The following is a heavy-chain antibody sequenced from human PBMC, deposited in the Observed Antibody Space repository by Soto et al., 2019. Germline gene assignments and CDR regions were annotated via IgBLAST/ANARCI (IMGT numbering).Heavy chain of an antibody. CDR2: ISGYNGNT. CDR1: GYTFTSYG. CDR3: ARDIAADDGYYFDY. D-gene: IGHD6-6*01. J-gene: IGHJ4*02. Sequence: ASVKVSCKASGYTFTSYGISWVRQAPGQGLEWMGWISGYNGNTRYARNLQGRVTMTRDTSTSTAYMDLGSLRSDDTAVYYCARDIAADDGYYFDYWGQGTLVTVSS. V-gene: IGHV1-18*01.